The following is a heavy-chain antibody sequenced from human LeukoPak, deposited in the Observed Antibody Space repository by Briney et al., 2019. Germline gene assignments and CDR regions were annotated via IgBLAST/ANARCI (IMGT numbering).Heavy chain of an antibody. Sequence: ASVKVSCKASGYTFTSYGISWVRQAPGQGLEWMGWISAYNGNTNYAQKLQGRVTMTTDTSTSTAYMELRSLRSDDTAVYYCARGPGDGYNLMWVAYYYYGMDVWSQGTTVTVSS. D-gene: IGHD5-24*01. J-gene: IGHJ6*02. CDR2: ISAYNGNT. CDR1: GYTFTSYG. CDR3: ARGPGDGYNLMWVAYYYYGMDV. V-gene: IGHV1-18*01.